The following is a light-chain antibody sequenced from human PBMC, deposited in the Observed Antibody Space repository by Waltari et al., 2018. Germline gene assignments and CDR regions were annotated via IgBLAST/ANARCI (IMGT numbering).Light chain of an antibody. CDR1: HRVSNL. J-gene: IGKJ4*01. Sequence: EVVLTQSPATLSLSPGEIATLSCRASHRVSNLLAWYQQNPGQAPRLLIYDASNTATGIPARFSGSGSGTDFTLTISSLEPEDFAVYYCQQRRTWPLTFGGGTTVEI. CDR3: QQRRTWPLT. V-gene: IGKV3-11*01. CDR2: DAS.